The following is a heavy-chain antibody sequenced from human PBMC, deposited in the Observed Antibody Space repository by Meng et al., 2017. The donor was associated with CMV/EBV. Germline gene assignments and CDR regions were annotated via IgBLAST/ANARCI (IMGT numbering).Heavy chain of an antibody. Sequence: QVQLKESGPGLVKPSEPLSLTGLVSGGSIRSYYWSWIRQPAGKGLEWIGRIYTSGSTNYNPSLKSRVTMSVDTSKNQFSLKLSSVTAADTAVYYCARSMVVAGDWFDPWGQGTLVTVSS. V-gene: IGHV4-4*07. CDR1: GGSIRSYY. D-gene: IGHD2-15*01. J-gene: IGHJ5*02. CDR3: ARSMVVAGDWFDP. CDR2: IYTSGST.